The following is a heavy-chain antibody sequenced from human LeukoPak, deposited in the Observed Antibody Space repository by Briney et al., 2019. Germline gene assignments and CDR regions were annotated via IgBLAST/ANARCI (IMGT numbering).Heavy chain of an antibody. D-gene: IGHD1-26*01. CDR1: GFTFSNYA. V-gene: IGHV3-23*01. Sequence: GGSLRLFCAASGFTFSNYAMSWVCQAPGKGLEWVSVISGSGGNTYYADSVKGRFTISRDNSKNTLYLQMNSLRAEDTAVYYCAKQQGSYYNYDYGMDVWGQGTTVTVSS. J-gene: IGHJ6*02. CDR2: ISGSGGNT. CDR3: AKQQGSYYNYDYGMDV.